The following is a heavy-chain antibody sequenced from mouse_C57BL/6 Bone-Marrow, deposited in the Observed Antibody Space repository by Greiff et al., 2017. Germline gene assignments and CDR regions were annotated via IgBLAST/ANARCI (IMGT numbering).Heavy chain of an antibody. CDR3: ARVYSNCGAVGY. D-gene: IGHD2-5*01. Sequence: EVKLVESGGGLVQPGGSLKLSCAASGFTFSDYYMYWVRQTPEKRLEWVAYISNGGGSTYYPDTVKGRFTISRDNAKNTLYLQMSRLKSEDTAMYYLARVYSNCGAVGYWGQGTSVTVSS. CDR2: ISNGGGST. V-gene: IGHV5-12*01. CDR1: GFTFSDYY. J-gene: IGHJ4*01.